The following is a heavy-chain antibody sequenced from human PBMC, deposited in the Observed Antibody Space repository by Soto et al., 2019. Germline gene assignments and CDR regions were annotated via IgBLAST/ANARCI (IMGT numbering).Heavy chain of an antibody. D-gene: IGHD3-9*01. Sequence: QITLKASGPTLVKPTQTLTLTCTFSGFSLSTGGVGVGWNRQPPGKAPEWLALIYWNDDKRYSPSLNSRLTIPKDNSKKQVVLTMSNMDPVETATYYCGGYNVLTGYHVYGMDVWGQGTTVTVSS. CDR2: IYWNDDK. CDR1: GFSLSTGGVG. CDR3: GGYNVLTGYHVYGMDV. J-gene: IGHJ6*02. V-gene: IGHV2-5*01.